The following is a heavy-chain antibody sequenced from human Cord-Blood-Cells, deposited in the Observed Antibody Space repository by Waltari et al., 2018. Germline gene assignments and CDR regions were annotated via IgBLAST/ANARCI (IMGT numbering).Heavy chain of an antibody. D-gene: IGHD3-10*01. CDR3: ARGPARGWGSGSYYND. V-gene: IGHV4-59*01. Sequence: QVQLQESGPGLVTPSETLSLTCTVSGGSISSYYWSWIRQPPGKGLEWIGYIYYSGSTNYNPSLKSRVTISVDTSKNQFSLKLSSVTAADTAVYYCARGPARGWGSGSYYNDWGQGTLVTVSS. CDR1: GGSISSYY. CDR2: IYYSGST. J-gene: IGHJ4*02.